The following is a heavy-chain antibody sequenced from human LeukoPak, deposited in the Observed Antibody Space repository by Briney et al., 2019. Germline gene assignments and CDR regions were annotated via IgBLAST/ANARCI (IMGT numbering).Heavy chain of an antibody. Sequence: ASVKVSCKASGYTFTGYYMHWVRQAPGQGLEWMGRINPNSGGTNYAQKFQGRVTMTRDTSISTAYMELSRLRSDDTAVYYCARGFVWGSYRVDYWAREPWSPSPQ. J-gene: IGHJ4*02. CDR1: GYTFTGYY. CDR3: ARGFVWGSYRVDY. CDR2: INPNSGGT. D-gene: IGHD3-16*02. V-gene: IGHV1-2*06.